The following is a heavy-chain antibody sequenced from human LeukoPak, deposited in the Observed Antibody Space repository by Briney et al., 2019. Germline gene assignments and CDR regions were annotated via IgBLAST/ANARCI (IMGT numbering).Heavy chain of an antibody. Sequence: GGSLRLSCAASEFTFDDYGMGWVRQAPGKGLEWVSGINWNGGSTGYADSVKGRFTISRDNAKNSLYMQMNSLRAEDTAFYYCARDIGPHAFDIWGQGTMVTVSS. J-gene: IGHJ3*02. D-gene: IGHD1-26*01. CDR3: ARDIGPHAFDI. CDR2: INWNGGST. CDR1: EFTFDDYG. V-gene: IGHV3-20*04.